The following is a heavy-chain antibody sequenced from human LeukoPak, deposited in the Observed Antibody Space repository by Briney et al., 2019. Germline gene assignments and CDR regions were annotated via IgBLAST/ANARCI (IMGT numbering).Heavy chain of an antibody. D-gene: IGHD1-14*01. CDR3: AKEKVNHLGGLDY. Sequence: GGSLRLSCAVSGFSFSSYAMSWVRQAPGKGLEWVSTVSETGDGTYYADSVKGRFIISRDNSKNTFYLQMDSLRADDTAMYYCAKEKVNHLGGLDYWGQGTLATVSS. CDR2: VSETGDGT. CDR1: GFSFSSYA. J-gene: IGHJ4*02. V-gene: IGHV3-23*01.